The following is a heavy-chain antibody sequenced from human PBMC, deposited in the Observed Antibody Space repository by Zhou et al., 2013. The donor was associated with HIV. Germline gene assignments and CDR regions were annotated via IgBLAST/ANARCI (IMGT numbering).Heavy chain of an antibody. CDR3: ARDSDSSSFSASGY. Sequence: QVQLVQSGAEVKKPGSSVKVSCKASGGTFSSYAISWVRQAPGQGLEWMGGIIPIFGTANYAQKLQGRVTMTTDTSTSTAYMELRSLRSDDTAVYYCARDSDSSSFSASGYWGQGTLVTVSS. J-gene: IGHJ4*02. CDR1: GGTFSSYA. D-gene: IGHD6-6*01. CDR2: IIPIFGTA. V-gene: IGHV1-69*05.